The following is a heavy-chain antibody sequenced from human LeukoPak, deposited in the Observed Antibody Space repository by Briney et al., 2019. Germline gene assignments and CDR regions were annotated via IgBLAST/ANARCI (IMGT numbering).Heavy chain of an antibody. D-gene: IGHD2-15*01. V-gene: IGHV3-21*01. Sequence: PGGSLRLSCAASGFTFSSYSMNWVRQAPGKGLEWVSSISSSSSYIYYADSVKGRFTISRDNAKNSLYLQMNSLRAEDTAVYYCARVGLAATQRNGYWGQGTLVTVSS. J-gene: IGHJ4*02. CDR1: GFTFSSYS. CDR3: ARVGLAATQRNGY. CDR2: ISSSSSYI.